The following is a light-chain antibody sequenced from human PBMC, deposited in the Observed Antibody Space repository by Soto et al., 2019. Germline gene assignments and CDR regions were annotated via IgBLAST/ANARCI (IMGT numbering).Light chain of an antibody. CDR2: AAS. V-gene: IGKV1-39*01. CDR1: QSIISY. J-gene: IGKJ1*01. Sequence: DIQMTQSPSSLSASVGDRVTITCRASQSIISYLNWYHQKPGKAPKLLIYAASSLQSGVPSRFSGSGSGTDFTLTISSLEPDDFATYYCQQYNSYSLTFGQGTKVDI. CDR3: QQYNSYSLT.